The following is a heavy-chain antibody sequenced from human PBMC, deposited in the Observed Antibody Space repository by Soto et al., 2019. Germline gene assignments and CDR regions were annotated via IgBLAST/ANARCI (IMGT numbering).Heavy chain of an antibody. CDR3: AREGLGLYYYYGMDV. Sequence: GGSLRLSCAASGFTFSSYAMHWVRQAPGKGLEWVAVISYDGSNKYYADSVKGRFTISRDNSKNTLYLQMNSLRAEDTAVYYCAREGLGLYYYYGMDVWGQGTTVTVSS. CDR1: GFTFSSYA. CDR2: ISYDGSNK. D-gene: IGHD3-16*01. V-gene: IGHV3-30-3*01. J-gene: IGHJ6*02.